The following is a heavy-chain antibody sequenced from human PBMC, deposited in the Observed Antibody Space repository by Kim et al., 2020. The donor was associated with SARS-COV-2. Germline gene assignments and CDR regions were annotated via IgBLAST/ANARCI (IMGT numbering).Heavy chain of an antibody. J-gene: IGHJ6*02. V-gene: IGHV3-30-3*01. CDR2: XSYDGSNK. D-gene: IGHD3-16*01. CDR3: ASDPWSRLGVLIYSYSGMDV. Sequence: GGSLRLSCAASGFTFSSCAMHWVRQAPGKGLEWVAVXSYDGSNKYYADSVKGRFTISRDNSKNTLYLQMNSLRAEDTALYYCASDPWSRLGVLIYSYSGMDVWGQGTTVTVSS. CDR1: GFTFSSCA.